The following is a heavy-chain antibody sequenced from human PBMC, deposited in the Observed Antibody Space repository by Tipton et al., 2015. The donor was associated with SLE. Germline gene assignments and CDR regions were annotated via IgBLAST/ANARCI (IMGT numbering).Heavy chain of an antibody. Sequence: GSLRLSCAASGFTFSSYWMSWVRQAPGKGLEWVANIKQDGSETHYVDSVKGRFTISRDNAKNSLYLQMNSLRAEDTAVYYCARDSPGYCSSTTCYMGDWGQGTLVTVSS. CDR1: GFTFSSYW. J-gene: IGHJ4*02. D-gene: IGHD2-2*02. CDR2: IKQDGSET. CDR3: ARDSPGYCSSTTCYMGD. V-gene: IGHV3-7*01.